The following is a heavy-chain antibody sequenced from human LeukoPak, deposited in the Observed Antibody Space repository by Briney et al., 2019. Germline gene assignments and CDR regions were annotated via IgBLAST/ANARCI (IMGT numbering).Heavy chain of an antibody. CDR2: ISAYNGNT. D-gene: IGHD2-15*01. CDR3: ARVLCSGGSCYSLFDY. J-gene: IGHJ4*02. Sequence: ASVKVSCKASGYTFTSYGISWVRQAPGLGLEWMGWISAYNGNTNYAQKLQGRVTMTTDTSTSTAYLELRSLRSDDTAVYYCARVLCSGGSCYSLFDYWGQGSLVTVSS. V-gene: IGHV1-18*01. CDR1: GYTFTSYG.